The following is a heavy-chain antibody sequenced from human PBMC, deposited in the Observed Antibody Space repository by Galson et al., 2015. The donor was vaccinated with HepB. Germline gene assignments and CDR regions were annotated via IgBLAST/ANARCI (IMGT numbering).Heavy chain of an antibody. CDR1: GFSLSTSGVG. V-gene: IGHV2-5*02. CDR3: AHIAAVGATADY. CDR2: IYWDDDK. D-gene: IGHD1-26*01. Sequence: PALVKPTQTLTLTCTFSGFSLSTSGVGVGWIRQPPGKALEWLALIYWDDDKRYSPSLKSRLTITKDTSKNQVVLAMTNMDPVDTATYYCAHIAAVGATADYWGQGTLVTVSS. J-gene: IGHJ4*02.